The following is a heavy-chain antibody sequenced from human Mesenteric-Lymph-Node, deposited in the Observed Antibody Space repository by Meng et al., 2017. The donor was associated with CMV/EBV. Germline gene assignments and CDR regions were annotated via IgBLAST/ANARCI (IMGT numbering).Heavy chain of an antibody. CDR3: AHTLTGPNWFDP. CDR2: IYWDDDK. V-gene: IGHV2-5*02. J-gene: IGHJ5*02. Sequence: CTFSWFSLRTRGVRVGWIRQPPGQALEWLALIYWDDDKRYTPSLKSRLTITKDTSKNQVVLTMTNMDPVDTATYYCAHTLTGPNWFDPWGQGTLVTVSS. D-gene: IGHD3-9*01. CDR1: WFSLRTRGVR.